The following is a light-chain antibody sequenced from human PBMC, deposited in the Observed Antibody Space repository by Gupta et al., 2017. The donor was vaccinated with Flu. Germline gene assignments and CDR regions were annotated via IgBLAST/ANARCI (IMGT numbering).Light chain of an antibody. Sequence: EIVLTQSPGTLSLSPGERATLSCRASQSVTSNYLAWYQQKPGQSPRLLIYGASSRATGIPDRFSGSGSGTDFTLTISKLEPADLAAYQCQQYGSAPWTFGQGTKVEIK. CDR3: QQYGSAPWT. CDR2: GAS. V-gene: IGKV3-20*01. CDR1: QSVTSNY. J-gene: IGKJ1*01.